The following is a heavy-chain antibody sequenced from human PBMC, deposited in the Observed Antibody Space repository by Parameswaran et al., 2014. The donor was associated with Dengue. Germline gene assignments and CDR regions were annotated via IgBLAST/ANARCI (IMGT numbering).Heavy chain of an antibody. CDR3: ARLTFHRDSTTSLVLYFDS. V-gene: IGHV2-5*08. D-gene: IGHD2-21*01. J-gene: IGHJ4*02. CDR2: LYWDDDK. Sequence: RWIRQPPGKALEWLALLYWDDDKRYSQSLRSRLTIDKDTFENHVVLTMTNMDPMDTATYYCARLTFHRDSTTSLVLYFDSWGPGLLVTVSS.